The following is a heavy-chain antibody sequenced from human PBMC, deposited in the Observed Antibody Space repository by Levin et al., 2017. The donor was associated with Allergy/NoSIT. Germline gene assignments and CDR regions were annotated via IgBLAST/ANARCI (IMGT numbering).Heavy chain of an antibody. J-gene: IGHJ4*02. CDR1: GFTFSSYG. CDR2: VSYDGSNK. V-gene: IGHV3-30*18. Sequence: GGSLRLSCAASGFTFSSYGMHWVRQAPGKGLEWVAVVSYDGSNKYYADSVKGRFTISRDNSKNTLFLQMNSLRAEVTAVYYCAKDSGHNIPLNWGQGTLVTVSS. CDR3: AKDSGHNIPLN. D-gene: IGHD3-10*01.